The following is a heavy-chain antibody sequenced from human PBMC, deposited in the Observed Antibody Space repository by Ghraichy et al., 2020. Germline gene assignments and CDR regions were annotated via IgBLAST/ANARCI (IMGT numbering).Heavy chain of an antibody. J-gene: IGHJ4*02. V-gene: IGHV3-7*01. CDR2: IKPDGSET. CDR1: GFSFSTTW. Sequence: GESLNISCAASGFSFSTTWMSWVRQAPGKGLEWVANIKPDGSETHYVDSVKGRFIISRDNAKSQLYLQMNSLRAEDTAVYYCVGAIGIVSWYSYWGQGSLVTVSS. D-gene: IGHD6-13*01. CDR3: VGAIGIVSWYSY.